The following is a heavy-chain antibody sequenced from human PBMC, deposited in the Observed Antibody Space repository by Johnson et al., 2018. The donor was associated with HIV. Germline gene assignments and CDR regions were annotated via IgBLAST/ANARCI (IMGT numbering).Heavy chain of an antibody. CDR3: ARELGGSSLPFGAFDI. Sequence: QVQLVESGGGVVQPGRSLRLSCAASGFNFSSYGMHWVRQAPGKGLEWVAVISYDGSNKYYVDSVKGRFTISRDNAKNSVYLQMNSLRAEDTAVYYCARELGGSSLPFGAFDIWGQGTMVTVSS. D-gene: IGHD6-13*01. J-gene: IGHJ3*02. CDR1: GFNFSSYG. CDR2: ISYDGSNK. V-gene: IGHV3-33*05.